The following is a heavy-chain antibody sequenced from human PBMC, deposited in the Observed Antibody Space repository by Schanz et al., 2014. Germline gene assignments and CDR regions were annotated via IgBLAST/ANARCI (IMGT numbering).Heavy chain of an antibody. CDR3: AKEFSSSWWYGMDV. CDR1: GFTFSNYA. Sequence: VQLVESGGGLAQPGGSLRLSCAASGFTFSNYAMNWVRQAPGKGLKWVSGIRGSGGSIYYADSVKGRFTISRDNSKNTLYLRMNSLRAEDTALYYCAKEFSSSWWYGMDVWGQGTTVTVSS. V-gene: IGHV3-23*04. J-gene: IGHJ6*02. CDR2: IRGSGGSI. D-gene: IGHD6-13*01.